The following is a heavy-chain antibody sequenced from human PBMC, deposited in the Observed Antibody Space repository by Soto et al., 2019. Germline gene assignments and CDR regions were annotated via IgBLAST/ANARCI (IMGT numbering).Heavy chain of an antibody. CDR1: GFTFSTYA. J-gene: IGHJ2*01. V-gene: IGHV3-30-3*01. CDR3: ARENYYGGHVIGSLDL. Sequence: QVQLVESGGGVVQPGRSLRLSCTASGFTFSTYAMRWVRQAPGKGLEWVAVVSFEGGTQFYADSVKGRFTISRDNSKNSLYLQMSSLTTEDAAIYYCARENYYGGHVIGSLDLWGRGTLVSVSS. D-gene: IGHD3-22*01. CDR2: VSFEGGTQ.